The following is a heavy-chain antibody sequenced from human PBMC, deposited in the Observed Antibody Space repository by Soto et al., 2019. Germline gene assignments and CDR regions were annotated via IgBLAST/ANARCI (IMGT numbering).Heavy chain of an antibody. D-gene: IGHD3-22*01. V-gene: IGHV4-30-4*01. CDR3: ARGSYYHDSSGYYHY. Sequence: SETLSLTCTVSGGSISSGDYYWSWIRQPPGKGLEWIGYIYYSGSTYYNPSLKSRVTISVDTSKNQFSLKLSSVTAADTAVYYCARGSYYHDSSGYYHYWGQATLVTVSS. J-gene: IGHJ4*02. CDR2: IYYSGST. CDR1: GGSISSGDYY.